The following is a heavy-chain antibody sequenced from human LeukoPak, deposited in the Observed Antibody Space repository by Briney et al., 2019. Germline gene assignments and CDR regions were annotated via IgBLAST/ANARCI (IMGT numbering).Heavy chain of an antibody. CDR3: ARDRSSSWYSD. J-gene: IGHJ4*02. Sequence: GGSLRLSCEASGFLFSNCRMNWVRQAPGKGLEWVSSIGSRGTYIYYADSVKGRFTISRDNAKNSVYLQMNSLRDEGTAVYYCARDRSSSWYSDWGQGTLVTVSS. CDR2: IGSRGTYI. D-gene: IGHD6-13*01. V-gene: IGHV3-21*01. CDR1: GFLFSNCR.